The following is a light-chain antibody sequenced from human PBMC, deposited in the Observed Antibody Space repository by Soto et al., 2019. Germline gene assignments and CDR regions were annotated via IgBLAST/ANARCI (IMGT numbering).Light chain of an antibody. CDR2: GAS. CDR3: HQYATSPRA. J-gene: IGKJ1*01. CDR1: QSLRSGD. Sequence: PGEIATLSCRASQSLRSGDLACYQQIPGQAPGLLIYGASSRATGIPDGSSGSGSGTDFNLTVSRLAPEDFAVYYCHQYATSPRAFGQGTKVDIK. V-gene: IGKV3-20*01.